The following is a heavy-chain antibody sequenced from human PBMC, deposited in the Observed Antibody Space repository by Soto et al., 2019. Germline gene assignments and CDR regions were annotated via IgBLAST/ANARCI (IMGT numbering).Heavy chain of an antibody. Sequence: QVQLVESGGGVVQPGRSLRLSCAASGFTFSSYGMHWVRQAPGKGLEWVAVISYDGSNKYYADSVKGRFTISRDNSKNTLYLQMNSLRAEDTAVYYCAKGIAAAGTVVEYNWFDPWGQGTLVTVSS. D-gene: IGHD6-13*01. J-gene: IGHJ5*02. CDR3: AKGIAAAGTVVEYNWFDP. V-gene: IGHV3-30*18. CDR2: ISYDGSNK. CDR1: GFTFSSYG.